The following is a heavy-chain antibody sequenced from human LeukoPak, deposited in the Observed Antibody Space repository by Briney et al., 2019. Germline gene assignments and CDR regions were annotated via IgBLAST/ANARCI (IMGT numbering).Heavy chain of an antibody. CDR2: MNPNSGNT. D-gene: IGHD6-6*01. Sequence: ASVKVSCKASGYTFTSYGINWVRQATGQGLGWMGWMNPNSGNTGYAQKFQGRVTMTRNTSISTAYMELSSLRSEDTAVYYCARQASIAARNPFDYWGQGTLVTVSS. CDR3: ARQASIAARNPFDY. J-gene: IGHJ4*02. V-gene: IGHV1-8*01. CDR1: GYTFTSYG.